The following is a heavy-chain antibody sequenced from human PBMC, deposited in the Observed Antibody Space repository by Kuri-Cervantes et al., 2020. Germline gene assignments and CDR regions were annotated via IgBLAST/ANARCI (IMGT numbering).Heavy chain of an antibody. CDR1: GFTFSSYT. D-gene: IGHD3-22*01. CDR3: ARDLSWGYYDSSGYYS. V-gene: IGHV3-21*01. CDR2: ISSSSSYI. J-gene: IGHJ4*02. Sequence: GESLKISCAASGFTFSSYTMNWVRQAPGKGLEWVSSISSSSSYISYADSMKGRFTISRDNAKNSLYLQMNSLRAEDTAVYYCARDLSWGYYDSSGYYSWGQGTLVTVSS.